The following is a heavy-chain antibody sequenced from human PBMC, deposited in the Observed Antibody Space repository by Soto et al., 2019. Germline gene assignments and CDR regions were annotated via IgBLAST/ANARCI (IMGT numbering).Heavy chain of an antibody. Sequence: PGGSLRLSCAASGFTVSSNYMSWVRQAPGKGLEWVSVIYSGGSTYYADSVKGRFTISRDNSKNTLYLQMNSLRAEDTAVYYCARNTYYYDSSGYYYLSYYYGMDAWGQGTTVTVSS. CDR1: GFTVSSNY. CDR2: IYSGGST. CDR3: ARNTYYYDSSGYYYLSYYYGMDA. V-gene: IGHV3-53*01. J-gene: IGHJ6*02. D-gene: IGHD3-22*01.